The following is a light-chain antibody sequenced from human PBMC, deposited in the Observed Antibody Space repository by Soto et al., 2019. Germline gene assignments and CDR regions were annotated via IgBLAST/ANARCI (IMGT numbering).Light chain of an antibody. CDR3: QPYNDWPPIT. Sequence: EIVMTHSPATLSVSPGEIATLSFGASQSVSSYLAWYQQKPGQSPRLLIYGAPTRATDIPARFSGRGSGTDFPLTISSLQSEDSAVYFCQPYNDWPPITFGGGTKVDIK. CDR2: GAP. V-gene: IGKV3-15*01. J-gene: IGKJ4*01. CDR1: QSVSSY.